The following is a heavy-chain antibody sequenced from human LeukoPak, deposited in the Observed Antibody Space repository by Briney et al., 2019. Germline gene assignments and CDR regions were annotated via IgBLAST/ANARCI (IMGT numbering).Heavy chain of an antibody. Sequence: SETLSLTCTVSGGSISSYYWSWLRQPAGKGLEWIGRIYTSGSTNYNPSLKSRVTMSVDTSKNQFSLKLSSVTAADTAVYYCARSEQLRYFDRGAFDYWGQGTLVTVSS. CDR1: GGSISSYY. CDR2: IYTSGST. V-gene: IGHV4-4*07. CDR3: ARSEQLRYFDRGAFDY. D-gene: IGHD3-9*01. J-gene: IGHJ4*02.